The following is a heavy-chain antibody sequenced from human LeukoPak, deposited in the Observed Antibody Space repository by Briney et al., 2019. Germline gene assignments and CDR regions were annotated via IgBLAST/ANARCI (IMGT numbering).Heavy chain of an antibody. V-gene: IGHV3-23*01. Sequence: GGTLRLSCATSGFMFSGYGMSWARQAPGKGLEWLSTISGSGDATYYADSVKGRFTISRDNAKNSLYLQMNGLRAEDMALYYCAKAHYYGSGSYYTAIDYWGQGTLVTVSS. D-gene: IGHD3-10*01. J-gene: IGHJ4*02. CDR1: GFMFSGYG. CDR3: AKAHYYGSGSYYTAIDY. CDR2: ISGSGDAT.